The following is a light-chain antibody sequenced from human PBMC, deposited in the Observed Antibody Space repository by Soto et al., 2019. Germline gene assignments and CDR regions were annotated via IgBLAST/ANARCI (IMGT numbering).Light chain of an antibody. CDR2: GAS. V-gene: IGKV3-15*01. Sequence: EIVMTQSPATLSVSPGERATLSCRASQSVSSNLAWYQQKPGQAPRLLIYGASTGATGIPARFSGSGSGTEFTLTISSLQSEDFAVYYCQQSNNWPPWTFGQGTKVDIK. CDR3: QQSNNWPPWT. CDR1: QSVSSN. J-gene: IGKJ1*01.